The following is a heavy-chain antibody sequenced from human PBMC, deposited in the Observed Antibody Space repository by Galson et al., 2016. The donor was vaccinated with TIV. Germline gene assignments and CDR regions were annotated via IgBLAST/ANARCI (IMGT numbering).Heavy chain of an antibody. D-gene: IGHD3-22*01. J-gene: IGHJ6*02. CDR2: IYGDGRT. Sequence: SLRLSCAASGFIVDANYMTWIRQAPGKGLEWVSVIYGDGRTYYTDPVRGRFTISRDSSKNTLYLHMNSRRAEDTAVSYCARDRYYDARGYYYYYYVRDVWGQGTTVTVPS. CDR1: GFIVDANY. V-gene: IGHV3-53*01. CDR3: ARDRYYDARGYYYYYYVRDV.